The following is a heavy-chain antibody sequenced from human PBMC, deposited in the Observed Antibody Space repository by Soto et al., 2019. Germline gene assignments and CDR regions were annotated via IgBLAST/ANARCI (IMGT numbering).Heavy chain of an antibody. V-gene: IGHV4-39*01. CDR2: IYYSGST. CDR1: GGSVRISSYY. CDR3: ARDVRGEYDY. D-gene: IGHD3-10*02. Sequence: PSETLSYTCTVSGGSVRISSYYWGWIRQPPGKGLEWIGSIYYSGSTYYNPSLKSRVTISVDTSKNQFSLKLSSVTAADTAAYYCARDVRGEYDYWGQGTLVTVSS. J-gene: IGHJ4*02.